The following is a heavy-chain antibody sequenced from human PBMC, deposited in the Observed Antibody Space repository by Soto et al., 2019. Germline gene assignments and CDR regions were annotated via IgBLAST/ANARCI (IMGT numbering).Heavy chain of an antibody. CDR1: GFTFSSYA. D-gene: IGHD6-19*01. J-gene: IGHJ4*02. Sequence: PGGSLRLSCAASGFTFSSYAMNWVRQAPGKGLEWVSGISGSGVNTYYADSVKGRFTTSRDISKNTLYLQMDSLRAEDTALYYCAKKPGYTSGWSAQYYFDYWGQGTLVTVSS. V-gene: IGHV3-23*01. CDR3: AKKPGYTSGWSAQYYFDY. CDR2: ISGSGVNT.